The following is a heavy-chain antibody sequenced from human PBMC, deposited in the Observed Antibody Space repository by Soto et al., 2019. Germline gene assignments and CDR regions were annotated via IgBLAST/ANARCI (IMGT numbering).Heavy chain of an antibody. V-gene: IGHV4-34*01. J-gene: IGHJ1*01. D-gene: IGHD1-26*01. CDR2: INHSGST. Sequence: SETLSLTCAVSGGSFSGYCRSWIRHPPGKGLEGIGEINHSGSTNYKPSLKSRVTISVDPSKNQFSLKLSSVTAADTAVYYRASWDFMAWGQGPLVTVS. CDR3: ASWDFMA. CDR1: GGSFSGYC.